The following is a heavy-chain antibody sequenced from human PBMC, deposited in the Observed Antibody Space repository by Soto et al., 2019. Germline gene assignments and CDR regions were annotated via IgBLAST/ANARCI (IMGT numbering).Heavy chain of an antibody. Sequence: SETLSLTCTVSGGSISSSTYYCGWIRHPPGKGLEWIGSIYYSGSTYDNASRKSPVTMALDTSKNQFSLKLSSVTAADTAMYFCAGSYSSNWYLHNWFHPWGLGTLVTVSS. CDR2: IYYSGST. CDR3: AGSYSSNWYLHNWFHP. J-gene: IGHJ5*02. CDR1: GGSISSSTYY. D-gene: IGHD6-13*01. V-gene: IGHV4-39*01.